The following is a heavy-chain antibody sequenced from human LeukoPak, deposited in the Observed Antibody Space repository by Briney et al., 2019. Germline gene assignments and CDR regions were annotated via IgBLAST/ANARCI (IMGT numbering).Heavy chain of an antibody. Sequence: PSETLSLTCTVSGGSISTYYWSWIRQPPGKGLDWIGRIYFTGNTDYNPSLQSRVTMSVDTSNNVFSLKLRSVTAADTAIYYCARGHPGGWYFFDHWGQGTLVSVSS. CDR3: ARGHPGGWYFFDH. CDR2: IYFTGNT. CDR1: GGSISTYY. D-gene: IGHD6-19*01. V-gene: IGHV4-4*07. J-gene: IGHJ4*02.